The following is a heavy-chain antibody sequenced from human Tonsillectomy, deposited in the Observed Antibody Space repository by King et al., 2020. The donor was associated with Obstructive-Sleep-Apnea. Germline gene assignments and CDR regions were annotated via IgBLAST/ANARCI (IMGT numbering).Heavy chain of an antibody. CDR2: ISAYNGNT. V-gene: IGHV1-18*04. CDR3: ARDGAVVVVRRYYFDY. J-gene: IGHJ4*02. Sequence: HVQLVESGAEVKKPGASVKVSCKASGYTFTSYGISWVRQAPGQGLEWMGWISAYNGNTNYVQKLQGRVTMTTDPPTSPPYMELRSLRSDDTAVYYCARDGAVVVVRRYYFDYWGQGTLVTVSS. CDR1: GYTFTSYG. D-gene: IGHD3-22*01.